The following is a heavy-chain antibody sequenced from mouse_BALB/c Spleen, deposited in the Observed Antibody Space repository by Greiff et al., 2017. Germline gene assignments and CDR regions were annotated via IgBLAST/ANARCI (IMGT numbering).Heavy chain of an antibody. CDR3: ARDGDGNYEFAY. D-gene: IGHD2-1*01. CDR2: ISDGGSYT. CDR1: GFTFSDYY. J-gene: IGHJ3*01. V-gene: IGHV5-4*02. Sequence: EVQLVESGGGLVKPGGSLKLSCAASGFTFSDYYMYWVRQTPEKRLEWVATISDGGSYTYYPDSVKGRFTISRDNAKNNLYLQMSSLKSEDTAMYYCARDGDGNYEFAYWGQGTLVTVSA.